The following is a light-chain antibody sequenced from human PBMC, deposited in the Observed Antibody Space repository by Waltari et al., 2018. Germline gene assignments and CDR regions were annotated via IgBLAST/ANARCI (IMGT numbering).Light chain of an antibody. J-gene: IGLJ2*01. Sequence: MLTQPHSVSESPGKTVTISCTRSSGNIASYYVQWFQLRPGSSPTTLIYEDNLRPSGVPDRFSGSIDSSSNSASLTISGLKTEDEADYYCQSYDRSNVVFGGGTKLTVL. CDR3: QSYDRSNVV. CDR1: SGNIASYY. V-gene: IGLV6-57*01. CDR2: EDN.